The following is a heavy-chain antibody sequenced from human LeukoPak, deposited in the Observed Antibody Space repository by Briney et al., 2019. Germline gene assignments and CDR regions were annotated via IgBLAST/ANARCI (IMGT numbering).Heavy chain of an antibody. CDR2: ISYDGSNK. Sequence: GRSLRLSCAASGFTFSSYGMHWVRQAPGKGLEWVAVISYDGSNKYYADSVKGRFTISRDNSKNTLYLQMNSLRAEDTAVYYCAKLDIVATITDYWGQGTLVTVSS. D-gene: IGHD5-12*01. J-gene: IGHJ4*02. V-gene: IGHV3-30*18. CDR3: AKLDIVATITDY. CDR1: GFTFSSYG.